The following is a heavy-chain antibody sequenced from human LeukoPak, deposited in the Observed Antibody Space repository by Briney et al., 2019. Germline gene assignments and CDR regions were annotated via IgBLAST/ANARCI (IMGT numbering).Heavy chain of an antibody. V-gene: IGHV3-21*01. CDR1: GFTFNTYT. CDR2: ISSSSSYI. Sequence: NPGGSLRLSCAASGFTFNTYTMNWVRQAPGKGLEWVSSISSSSSYIYYADSVKGRFTISRDNARNSLYLQMNSLRVEDTAVYYRAELGITMIGDVWGKGTTVTISS. J-gene: IGHJ6*04. CDR3: AELGITMIGDV. D-gene: IGHD3-10*02.